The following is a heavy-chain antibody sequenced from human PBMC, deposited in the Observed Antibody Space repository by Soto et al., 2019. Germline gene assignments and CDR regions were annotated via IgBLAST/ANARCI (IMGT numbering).Heavy chain of an antibody. Sequence: QVQLQESGPGLVKPSVTLSLNCTVSVGSVSSSSFYWNWIRQRPGKGLEWIGYIYYSGSTNYNPTLKGRVSISVDTSTNQYALNLSSVTAADTAVYYCARAFLGVDIDSWCQGTLVTVSS. CDR2: IYYSGST. CDR3: ARAFLGVDIDS. J-gene: IGHJ4*02. V-gene: IGHV4-61*01. D-gene: IGHD2-21*01. CDR1: VGSVSSSSFY.